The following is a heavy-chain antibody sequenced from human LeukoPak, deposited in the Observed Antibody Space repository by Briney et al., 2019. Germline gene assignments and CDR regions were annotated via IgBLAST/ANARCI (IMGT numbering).Heavy chain of an antibody. V-gene: IGHV4-39*01. D-gene: IGHD3-22*01. CDR2: IYYSGST. Sequence: PSETLSLTCTVSGGSISSSSYYWGWIRQPPGKGLEWIGSIYYSGSTYYNPSLKSRVTISVDTSKNQFSLKLSSVTAADTAVYYCARRGVVVTRNWFDPWGQGTLVTVSS. CDR3: ARRGVVVTRNWFDP. CDR1: GGSISSSSYY. J-gene: IGHJ5*02.